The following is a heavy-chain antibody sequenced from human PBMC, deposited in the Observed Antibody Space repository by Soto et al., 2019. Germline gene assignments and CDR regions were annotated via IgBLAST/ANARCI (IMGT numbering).Heavy chain of an antibody. J-gene: IGHJ4*02. CDR1: GYTFTGYY. CDR3: ARGSDYSGYDYFDY. Sequence: ASVQVSCKASGYTFTGYYMHWVQQAPGQGLEWMGWINPNSGGTNYAQKVQGWVTMTRDTSISTAYMELSRLRSDDTAVYYCARGSDYSGYDYFDYWGQGILVTVSS. V-gene: IGHV1-2*04. D-gene: IGHD5-12*01. CDR2: INPNSGGT.